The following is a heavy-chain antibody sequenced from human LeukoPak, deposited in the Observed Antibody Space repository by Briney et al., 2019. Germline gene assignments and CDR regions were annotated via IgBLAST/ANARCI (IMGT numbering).Heavy chain of an antibody. D-gene: IGHD1-26*01. CDR2: IKPNTGGT. J-gene: IGHJ5*02. V-gene: IGHV1-2*02. CDR3: ARAAGSYWGYNWFDP. Sequence: ASVKVSCKASGYTFTSYYMHWVRQAPGQGLEWMGWIKPNTGGTNYAQNFQGRVTMTRDTSISTVYMELSRLRSDDTAVYYCARAAGSYWGYNWFDPWGQGTLVTVSS. CDR1: GYTFTSYY.